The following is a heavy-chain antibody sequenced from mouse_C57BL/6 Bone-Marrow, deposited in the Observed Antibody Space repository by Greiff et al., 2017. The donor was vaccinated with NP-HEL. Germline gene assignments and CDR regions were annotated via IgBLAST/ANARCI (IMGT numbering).Heavy chain of an antibody. Sequence: VQRVESGPGLVQPSQSLSITCTVSGFSLTSYGVHWVRQSPGKGLEWLGVIWSGGSTDYNAAFISRLSISKDNSKSQVFFKMNSLQADDTAIYYCARAYYSNYGRAWFAYWGQGTLVTVSA. CDR3: ARAYYSNYGRAWFAY. D-gene: IGHD2-5*01. CDR2: IWSGGST. CDR1: GFSLTSYG. V-gene: IGHV2-2*01. J-gene: IGHJ3*01.